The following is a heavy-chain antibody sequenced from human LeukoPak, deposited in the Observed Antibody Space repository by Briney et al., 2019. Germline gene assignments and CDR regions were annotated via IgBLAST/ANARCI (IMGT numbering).Heavy chain of an antibody. CDR1: GGSISSYY. Sequence: PETLSLTCTVSGGSISSYYWSWIRQPPGKGLEWIGYIYYSGSTNYNPSLKSRVTISVDTSKNQFSLKLSSVTAADTAVYYCARHVGAYYDILTGYYKLRAFDIWGQGTMVTVSS. CDR3: ARHVGAYYDILTGYYKLRAFDI. CDR2: IYYSGST. J-gene: IGHJ3*02. D-gene: IGHD3-9*01. V-gene: IGHV4-59*08.